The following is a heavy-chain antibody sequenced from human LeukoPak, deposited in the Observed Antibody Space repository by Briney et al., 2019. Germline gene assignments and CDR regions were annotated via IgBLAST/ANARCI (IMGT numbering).Heavy chain of an antibody. D-gene: IGHD2-2*01. Sequence: GGSVRLSCAVSGLTVSDNYMSWVRQAPGEGLEWVSVIYSGGTTYYADSVKGRFTISRDNSKNTLYLHMNSLRAEDTAVYYCARDRAPPTSWYFDYWGQGTLATVSS. CDR3: ARDRAPPTSWYFDY. J-gene: IGHJ4*02. V-gene: IGHV3-66*01. CDR1: GLTVSDNY. CDR2: IYSGGTT.